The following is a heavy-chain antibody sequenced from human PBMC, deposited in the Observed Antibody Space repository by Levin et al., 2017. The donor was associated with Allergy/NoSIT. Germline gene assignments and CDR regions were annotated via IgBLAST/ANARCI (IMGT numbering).Heavy chain of an antibody. J-gene: IGHJ2*01. V-gene: IGHV4-39*02. CDR1: GGSISSSSYY. CDR2: IYYSGST. Sequence: SQTLSLTCTVSGGSISSSSYYWGWIRQPPGKGLEWIGSIYYSGSTYYNPSLKSRVTISVDTSKNQFSLKLSSVTAADTAVYYCARDAWYFDLWGRGTLVTVSS. CDR3: ARDAWYFDL.